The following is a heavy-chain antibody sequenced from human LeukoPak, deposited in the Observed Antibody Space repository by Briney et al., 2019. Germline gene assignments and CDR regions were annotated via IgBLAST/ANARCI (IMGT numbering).Heavy chain of an antibody. V-gene: IGHV4-4*07. J-gene: IGHJ3*02. CDR3: ARVRSGWNHDAFDI. D-gene: IGHD6-19*01. CDR1: GGSISSYY. Sequence: PSETLSLTCTVSGGSISSYYWSWIRQPAGKGLEWIGRIYTSGSTNYNPSLTSRVTMSVDTSKNQFSLKLSSVTAADTAVYYCARVRSGWNHDAFDIWGQGTMVTVSS. CDR2: IYTSGST.